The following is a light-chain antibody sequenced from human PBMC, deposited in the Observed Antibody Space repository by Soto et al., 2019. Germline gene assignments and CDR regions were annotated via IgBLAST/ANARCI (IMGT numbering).Light chain of an antibody. CDR3: QQYNNWPLT. Sequence: EIVMTQSPATLSVSPGERVTLSCRASQSVSSNLAWYQQKPGQAPRLLIYGASTSATGIPARFSGSGSGTEFTLTISSLQSEDVAVYYCQQYNNWPLTFGQGTKVEIK. V-gene: IGKV3-15*01. J-gene: IGKJ1*01. CDR2: GAS. CDR1: QSVSSN.